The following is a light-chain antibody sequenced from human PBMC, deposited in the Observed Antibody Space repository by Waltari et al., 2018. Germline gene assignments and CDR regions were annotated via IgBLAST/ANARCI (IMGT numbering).Light chain of an antibody. Sequence: QSVLTQPPSASGTPGLRVTMSCSGSTSNIGSHNVNWYHQVPGTAPKLLMYHNEQRPSGVPDRFSGSKSATSASLAISGLQSEDEADYFCEAWDDTLNGPVFGGGTKLTVL. CDR1: TSNIGSHN. J-gene: IGLJ3*02. CDR2: HNE. CDR3: EAWDDTLNGPV. V-gene: IGLV1-44*01.